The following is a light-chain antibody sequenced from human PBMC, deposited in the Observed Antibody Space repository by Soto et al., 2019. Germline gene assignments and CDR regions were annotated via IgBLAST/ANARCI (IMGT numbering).Light chain of an antibody. Sequence: DIQMTQSPSTLSASVGDRVTITCLASQGISSYLAWYQQKPGKAPKLLIYAASTLQSGVPSRFGGSGSGTDFTLTISSLQPEDFATYYCQQLNSYPLTFGGGTKVDI. V-gene: IGKV1-9*01. CDR2: AAS. CDR1: QGISSY. CDR3: QQLNSYPLT. J-gene: IGKJ4*01.